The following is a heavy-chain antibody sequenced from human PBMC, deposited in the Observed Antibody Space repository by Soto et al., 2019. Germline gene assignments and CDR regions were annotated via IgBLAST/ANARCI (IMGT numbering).Heavy chain of an antibody. V-gene: IGHV4-39*01. CDR2: IYYSGST. J-gene: IGHJ4*02. D-gene: IGHD3-10*01. CDR3: ARGPLLWFGVHPFDY. CDR1: GGSISSSSYY. Sequence: SETLSLTCTVSGGSISSSSYYWGWIRQPPGKGLEWIGSIYYSGSTYYNPSLKSRVTISVNTSKNQFPLKLSSVTAADTAVYYCARGPLLWFGVHPFDYWGQGTLVTVSS.